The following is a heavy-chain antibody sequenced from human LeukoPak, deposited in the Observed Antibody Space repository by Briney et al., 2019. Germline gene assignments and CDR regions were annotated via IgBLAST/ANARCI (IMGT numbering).Heavy chain of an antibody. CDR1: GYTFTSYD. CDR3: ARVPYSSSWFVDY. J-gene: IGHJ4*02. D-gene: IGHD6-13*01. V-gene: IGHV1-8*01. Sequence: ASVKVSCKASGYTFTSYDINWVRQATGQGLEWMGWMNPNSGNTGYAQKFQGRVTMTTDTSTSTAYMELRSLRSDDTAVYYCARVPYSSSWFVDYWGQGTLVTVSS. CDR2: MNPNSGNT.